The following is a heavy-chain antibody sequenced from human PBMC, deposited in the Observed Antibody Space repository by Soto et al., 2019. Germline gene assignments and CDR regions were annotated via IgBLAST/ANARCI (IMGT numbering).Heavy chain of an antibody. Sequence: QVQLVQSGAEVKKPGSSVKVSCKASGGTFSSYTISWVRQAPGQGLEWMGRIIPILGIANYAQKYQGRVTITADKSTSIAYMELSSLRSEDTAVYFCARAPPDGYSSSWPYYYYIDVWGKGTTVTVS. V-gene: IGHV1-69*02. CDR3: ARAPPDGYSSSWPYYYYIDV. J-gene: IGHJ6*03. D-gene: IGHD6-13*01. CDR2: IIPILGIA. CDR1: GGTFSSYT.